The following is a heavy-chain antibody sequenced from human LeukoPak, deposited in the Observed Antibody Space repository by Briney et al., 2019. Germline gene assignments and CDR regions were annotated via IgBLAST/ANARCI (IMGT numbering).Heavy chain of an antibody. D-gene: IGHD5/OR15-5a*01. CDR2: IYHSGIT. V-gene: IGHV4-38-2*02. J-gene: IGHJ4*02. CDR1: DYSISSGYGYY. Sequence: SETLSLTCTVSDYSISSGYGYYWGWIRQPPGRGLEWIGNIYHSGITYYNHFNSSLKSRVTISIDTSKNQFSLRLTSVTAADTAVYFCATLASTRYYFDYWGQGTLVTVSS. CDR3: ATLASTRYYFDY.